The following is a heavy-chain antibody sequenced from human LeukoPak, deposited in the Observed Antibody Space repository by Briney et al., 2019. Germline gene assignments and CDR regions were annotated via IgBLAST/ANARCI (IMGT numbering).Heavy chain of an antibody. Sequence: SETLSLTCTVSGASISSYYWSWIRQPPGKGLEWIGYIYYDGTTNYNPSLQSRVTISLDTSENQFSLKLTSVTAADTAVYYCARHWVEITTPYCFDFWGQGTLVIVPS. CDR2: IYYDGTT. D-gene: IGHD5-24*01. CDR1: GASISSYY. CDR3: ARHWVEITTPYCFDF. J-gene: IGHJ4*02. V-gene: IGHV4-59*08.